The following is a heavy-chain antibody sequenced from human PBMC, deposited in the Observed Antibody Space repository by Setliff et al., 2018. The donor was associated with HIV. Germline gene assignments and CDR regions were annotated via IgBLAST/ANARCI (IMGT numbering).Heavy chain of an antibody. CDR3: TTGVLPQLYDVVGGDF. CDR1: GFYFTNAW. CDR2: IKSKIDGETR. V-gene: IGHV3-15*05. D-gene: IGHD3-10*02. Sequence: PGGSLRLSCAVSGFYFTNAWMTWVRQTPGKGLEWVGRIKSKIDGETRHYAASMKGRFTISRNDSTDTLYLQMNSLEIEDTGVYYCTTGVLPQLYDVVGGDFWGQGTLVTVSS. J-gene: IGHJ4*02.